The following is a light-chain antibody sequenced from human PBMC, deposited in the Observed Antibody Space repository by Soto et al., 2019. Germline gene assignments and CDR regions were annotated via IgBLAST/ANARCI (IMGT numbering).Light chain of an antibody. CDR2: AAS. J-gene: IGKJ5*01. Sequence: DIQMTQSPSSLSASVGNRVSITCRASQGISNYLAWYQQKPGKAPKVLIYAASTLQPGVPSRFSGSGSGTDFTLNINSLQPDDIATYYCQNYDSAPITFGQGTRLEIK. V-gene: IGKV1-27*01. CDR3: QNYDSAPIT. CDR1: QGISNY.